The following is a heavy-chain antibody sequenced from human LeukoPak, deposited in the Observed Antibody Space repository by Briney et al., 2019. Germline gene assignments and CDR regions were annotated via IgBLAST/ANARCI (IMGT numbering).Heavy chain of an antibody. Sequence: TGGSLRLSCAASGFTFSNYGMHWVRQAPGKGLEWVSYVSSGSSTIYYADSVKGRFTVSRDNGKRSLYLQMNSLRAEDTAVYYCAKRADSSGRINWFDPWGQGTLVTVSS. V-gene: IGHV3-48*04. CDR3: AKRADSSGRINWFDP. J-gene: IGHJ5*02. D-gene: IGHD6-19*01. CDR2: VSSGSSTI. CDR1: GFTFSNYG.